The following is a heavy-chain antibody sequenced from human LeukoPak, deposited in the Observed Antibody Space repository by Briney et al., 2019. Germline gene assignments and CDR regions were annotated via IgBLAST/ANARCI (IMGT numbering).Heavy chain of an antibody. CDR2: IYISGST. CDR3: ASSYDISLFDP. J-gene: IGHJ5*02. Sequence: SETLSLTCTVSGGSISGYYWSWIRQPAGEGLEWIGDIYISGSTNYEPSLKSRVTMSVDTSNNQFSLKLSSVTAADTAVYYCASSYDISLFDPWGQGTLVTVSS. CDR1: GGSISGYY. V-gene: IGHV4-4*07. D-gene: IGHD3-9*01.